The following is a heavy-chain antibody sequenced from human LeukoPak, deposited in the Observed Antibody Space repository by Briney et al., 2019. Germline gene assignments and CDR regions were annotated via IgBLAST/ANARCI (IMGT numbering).Heavy chain of an antibody. CDR2: IYYSGST. CDR1: GGSISSYY. V-gene: IGHV4-59*01. J-gene: IGHJ6*02. Sequence: SETLPLTCTVSGGSISSYYWSWIRQPPGKGLEWIGYIYYSGSTNYNPSLKSRVTISVDTSKNQFSLKLSSVTAADTAVYYCARGQDYDFWSGYPSRYYYYGMDVWGQGTTVTVSS. CDR3: ARGQDYDFWSGYPSRYYYYGMDV. D-gene: IGHD3-3*01.